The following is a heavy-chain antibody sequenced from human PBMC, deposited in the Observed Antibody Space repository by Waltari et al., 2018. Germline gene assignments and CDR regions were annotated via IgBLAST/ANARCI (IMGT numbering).Heavy chain of an antibody. D-gene: IGHD6-19*01. Sequence: DVQLSESGGGLAQPGGSLRLSCVASEFTLSNSAMSWVRQAPGKGLEGVSAIVRSGGTHYRDSVKGRLTISRDNAKNTVYLQMNSLRAEDTAVYYCAKCEMYDSGWCAFFRYWGRGTLVTVSS. CDR2: IVRSGGT. V-gene: IGHV3-23*01. CDR3: AKCEMYDSGWCAFFRY. CDR1: EFTLSNSA. J-gene: IGHJ4*02.